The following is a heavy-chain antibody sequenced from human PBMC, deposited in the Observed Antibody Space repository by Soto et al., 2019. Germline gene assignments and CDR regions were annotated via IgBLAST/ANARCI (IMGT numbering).Heavy chain of an antibody. CDR3: ARRRSGWYFDY. D-gene: IGHD6-19*01. CDR1: GFTFSSYA. CDR2: ISGSGGST. V-gene: IGHV3-23*01. Sequence: EVQLLESGGGLVQPGGSLRLSCAASGFTFSSYAMSWVRQAPGKGLEWVLAISGSGGSTYYADSVKGRFTISRDNSKNTLYMQMNSLRDEDTAVYYCARRRSGWYFDYWGQGTLVTVSS. J-gene: IGHJ4*02.